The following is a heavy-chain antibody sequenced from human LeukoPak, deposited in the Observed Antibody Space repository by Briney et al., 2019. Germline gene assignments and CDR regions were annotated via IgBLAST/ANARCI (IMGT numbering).Heavy chain of an antibody. J-gene: IGHJ4*02. V-gene: IGHV3-74*01. CDR1: GNYW. CDR3: VSFYETY. CDR2: INSDGSWT. D-gene: IGHD2/OR15-2a*01. Sequence: GGSLRLSCAASGNYWMHWVRQAPGKGLAWVSHINSDGSWTSYADSVKGRFTISKDNAKNTVYLQMNSLRAEDTAVYYCVSFYETYWGRGTLVTVSS.